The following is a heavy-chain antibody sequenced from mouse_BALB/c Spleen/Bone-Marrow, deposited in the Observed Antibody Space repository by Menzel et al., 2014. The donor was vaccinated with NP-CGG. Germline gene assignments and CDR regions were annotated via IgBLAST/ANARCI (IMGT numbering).Heavy chain of an antibody. Sequence: EVQVVESGAELVKPGASVKLSCTASGFNIKDTYMHWVKQRPEQGLKWIGRIDPANGNTKYDPKFQGKATITADTSSNTAYLQLSSLTSEDTAVYYCARPIFLWGQGTSVTVSS. CDR2: IDPANGNT. V-gene: IGHV14-3*02. CDR3: ARPIFL. J-gene: IGHJ4*01. CDR1: GFNIKDTY.